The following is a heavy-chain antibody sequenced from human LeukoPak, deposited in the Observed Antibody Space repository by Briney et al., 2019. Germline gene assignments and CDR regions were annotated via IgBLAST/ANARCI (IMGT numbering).Heavy chain of an antibody. Sequence: ASVKVSCKASGYTFTGYYMHWVRQAPGQGLECMGWINPNSGGTNYAQKFQGRVTMTRDTSISTAYMELSRLRSDDTAVYYCARDLRAYYYDSSGNDYFDYWGQGTLVTVSS. CDR2: INPNSGGT. D-gene: IGHD3-22*01. CDR1: GYTFTGYY. V-gene: IGHV1-2*02. CDR3: ARDLRAYYYDSSGNDYFDY. J-gene: IGHJ4*02.